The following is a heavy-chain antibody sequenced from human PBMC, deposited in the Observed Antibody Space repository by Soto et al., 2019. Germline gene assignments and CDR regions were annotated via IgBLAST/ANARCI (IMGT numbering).Heavy chain of an antibody. CDR1: GYTFTSYG. D-gene: IGHD3-3*01. V-gene: IGHV1-18*01. CDR2: ISAYNGNT. J-gene: IGHJ5*02. Sequence: ASVKVSCKASGYTFTSYGISWVRQAPGQGLEWMGWISAYNGNTNYAQKLQGRVTMTTDTSTSTAYMELRSLRSDDTAVYCCARDLRRITIFGVVINWFDPWGQGTLVTVSS. CDR3: ARDLRRITIFGVVINWFDP.